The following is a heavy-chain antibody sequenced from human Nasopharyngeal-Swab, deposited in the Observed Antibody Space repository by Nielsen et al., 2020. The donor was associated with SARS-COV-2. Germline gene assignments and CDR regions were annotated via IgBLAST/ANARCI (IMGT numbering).Heavy chain of an antibody. D-gene: IGHD6-13*01. Sequence: ASVKVSCKASGHTFTSYGISWVRQAPGQGLEWMGWISAYNGNTNYAQKLQGRVTMTTDTSTSTAYMELRSLRSDDTAVYYCARDVGNVAAAGSFDYWGQGTLVTVSS. V-gene: IGHV1-18*01. CDR3: ARDVGNVAAAGSFDY. J-gene: IGHJ4*02. CDR2: ISAYNGNT. CDR1: GHTFTSYG.